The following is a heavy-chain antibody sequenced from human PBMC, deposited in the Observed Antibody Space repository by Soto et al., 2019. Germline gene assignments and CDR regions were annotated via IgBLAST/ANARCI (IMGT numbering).Heavy chain of an antibody. CDR3: ARTRLQYCSGGSCYGFGFDY. V-gene: IGHV4-30-4*01. D-gene: IGHD2-15*01. Sequence: QVQLQESGPGLVKPSQTLSLTCTVSGGSISSGDYYWSWIRQPPGKGLEWIGYIYYSGSTYYNPSLKSRVTISVDTSKNQFSLKLSSVTAADTAVYYCARTRLQYCSGGSCYGFGFDYWGQGTLVTVSS. CDR2: IYYSGST. J-gene: IGHJ4*02. CDR1: GGSISSGDYY.